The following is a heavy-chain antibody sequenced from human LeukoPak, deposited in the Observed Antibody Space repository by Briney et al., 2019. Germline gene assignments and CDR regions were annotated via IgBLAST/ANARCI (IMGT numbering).Heavy chain of an antibody. CDR1: GYTFTGYY. CDR3: ARGYGDYGNWFDP. D-gene: IGHD4-17*01. J-gene: IGHJ5*02. Sequence: ASVKVSCKASGYTFTGYYMHWVRQAPGQGLEWMGWINPNSGGTNYAQKFQGRVTMTRDTSISTAYMELSRLSSDDTAVYYCARGYGDYGNWFDPWGQGTLVTVSS. CDR2: INPNSGGT. V-gene: IGHV1-2*02.